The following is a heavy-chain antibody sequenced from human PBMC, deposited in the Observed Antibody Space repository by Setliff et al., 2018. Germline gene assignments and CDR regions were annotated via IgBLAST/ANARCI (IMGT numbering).Heavy chain of an antibody. Sequence: SETLSLTCTVSGGSISSSSYYWGWIRQPPGKGLEWLGSVYFSGYTYYNPSLSGRVTISIDTSKNQFSLRLTSVTAADTAVYYCASPRRDDLDSPFDAFDIWGQGTKVTVSS. J-gene: IGHJ3*02. CDR1: GGSISSSSYY. D-gene: IGHD3-3*01. V-gene: IGHV4-39*07. CDR3: ASPRRDDLDSPFDAFDI. CDR2: VYFSGYT.